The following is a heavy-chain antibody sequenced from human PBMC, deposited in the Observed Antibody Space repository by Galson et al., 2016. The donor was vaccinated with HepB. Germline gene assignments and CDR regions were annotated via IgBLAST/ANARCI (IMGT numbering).Heavy chain of an antibody. CDR3: ARQRSLLIDY. Sequence: QSGAEVKKPGESLRISCKGSGYSFSNYWISWVRQTPGKGLEWMGRIDPRDSYTNYSPSFQGHVTMSVDQSMSTAYLQWSSLRASDTAMYYCARQRSLLIDYWGQGTLVTVSS. V-gene: IGHV5-10-1*01. CDR1: GYSFSNYW. J-gene: IGHJ4*02. CDR2: IDPRDSYT.